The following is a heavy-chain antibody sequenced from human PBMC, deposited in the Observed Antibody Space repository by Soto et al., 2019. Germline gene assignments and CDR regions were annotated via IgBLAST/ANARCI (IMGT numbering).Heavy chain of an antibody. V-gene: IGHV3-23*01. Sequence: RRLSCAASGFAFSSYAMSWVRQAPGKGLEWVSAISGSGGSTYYADSVKGRFTISRDNSKNTLYLQMNSLRAEDTAVYYCAKDGCTNGVCYRGDYWGQGTLVTVSS. D-gene: IGHD2-8*01. J-gene: IGHJ4*02. CDR1: GFAFSSYA. CDR2: ISGSGGST. CDR3: AKDGCTNGVCYRGDY.